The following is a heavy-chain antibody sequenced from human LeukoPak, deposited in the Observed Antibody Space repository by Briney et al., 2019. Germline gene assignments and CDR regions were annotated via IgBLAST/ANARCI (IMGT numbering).Heavy chain of an antibody. J-gene: IGHJ3*02. CDR3: TRDGGDSGNTAFDI. CDR2: SRRKSQRYNT. V-gene: IGHV3-72*01. D-gene: IGHD3-16*01. CDR1: GSTLSDHI. Sequence: GGSLRVSCTGSGSTLSDHIIDWVCQAPGTGLEWVGRSRRKSQRYNTEYAASVKDRFTTSRDDSKNSLDLQMNSLKTEDTAVYFCTRDGGDSGNTAFDIWGQGTMVTVSS.